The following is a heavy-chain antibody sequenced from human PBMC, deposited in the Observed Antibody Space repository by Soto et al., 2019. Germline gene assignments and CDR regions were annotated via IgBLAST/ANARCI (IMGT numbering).Heavy chain of an antibody. J-gene: IGHJ4*02. CDR2: ISASGGTP. D-gene: IGHD3-22*01. CDR1: GFTFSSYV. V-gene: IGHV3-23*01. CDR3: AKGLYDNSGYYFSN. Sequence: EVKVLESGGGLVQPGGSLRLSCAASGFTFSSYVMSWVRQAPGKGLEWVSSISASGGTPYYGDSVKGRFIISRDNSKDTLYLQMHSLRAEDTAIYFCAKGLYDNSGYYFSNWGQGTLLTVSS.